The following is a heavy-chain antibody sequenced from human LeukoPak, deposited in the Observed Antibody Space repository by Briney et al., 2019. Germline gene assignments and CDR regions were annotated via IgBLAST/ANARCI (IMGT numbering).Heavy chain of an antibody. Sequence: SETLSLTCTVSGGSINSYYWTWIRQPPGKGLDWIANVYNSGSTNYNPSLKSRVTISVDMFKTQFSLKLTSVTAADTAVYYCARLRSGMDVWGQGTTVTVSS. CDR3: ARLRSGMDV. CDR1: GGSINSYY. J-gene: IGHJ6*02. V-gene: IGHV4-59*01. CDR2: VYNSGST.